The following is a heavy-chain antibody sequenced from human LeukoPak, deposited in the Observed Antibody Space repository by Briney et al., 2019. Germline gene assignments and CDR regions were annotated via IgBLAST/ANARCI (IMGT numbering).Heavy chain of an antibody. CDR2: INPNSGGT. CDR3: ARGFDILTGTYFDY. D-gene: IGHD3-9*01. Sequence: GASVKVSCKASGYTFTGYYMHWVRQAPGQGLEWMGRINPNSGGTNYAQKFQGRVTMTRDTSISTAYMELSRLRSDDTAVYYCARGFDILTGTYFDYWGQGTLVTVSS. V-gene: IGHV1-2*06. CDR1: GYTFTGYY. J-gene: IGHJ4*02.